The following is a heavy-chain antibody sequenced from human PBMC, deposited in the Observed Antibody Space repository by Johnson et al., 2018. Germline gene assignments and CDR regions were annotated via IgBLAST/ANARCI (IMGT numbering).Heavy chain of an antibody. CDR2: IGTAGDT. CDR3: ARVRPPTRDFQH. V-gene: IGHV3-13*01. Sequence: EVQLLESGGGLVQPGGSLRLSCVASGFTFSSYDMHWVRQATGKGLEWVSAIGTAGDTYSPGSVKGRFTKSRENAKNSFYLQMNSLRAGDTAVYYCARVRPPTRDFQHWGQGTLVTVSS. D-gene: IGHD5-12*01. CDR1: GFTFSSYD. J-gene: IGHJ1*01.